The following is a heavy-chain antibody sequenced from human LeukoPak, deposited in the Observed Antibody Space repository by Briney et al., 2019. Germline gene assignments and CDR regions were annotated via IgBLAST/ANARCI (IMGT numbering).Heavy chain of an antibody. CDR2: ISSSSSYI. CDR3: ARDRDSSSSIDY. Sequence: GGSLRLSCAASGFTSSSYSMNWVRQAPGKGLEWVSSISSSSSYIYYADSVKGRFTISRDNAKNSLYLQMNSLRAEDTAVYYCARDRDSSSSIDYWGQGTLVTVSS. D-gene: IGHD6-6*01. J-gene: IGHJ4*02. V-gene: IGHV3-21*01. CDR1: GFTSSSYS.